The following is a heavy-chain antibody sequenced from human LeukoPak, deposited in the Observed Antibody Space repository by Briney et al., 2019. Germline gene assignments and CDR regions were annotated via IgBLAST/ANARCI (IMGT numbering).Heavy chain of an antibody. J-gene: IGHJ6*03. CDR1: GGSISSYY. D-gene: IGHD7-27*01. CDR3: SRTGEDWGYYYYYMDV. CDR2: IYYSEST. Sequence: SETLSLTCTVSGGSISSYYWSWLRQPPGKGLEWSGYIYYSESTNYNPSLKSRVTISVETSRNQFALKLSSATASEPAWYYWSRTGEDWGYYYYYMDVWGKGTTVTVSS. V-gene: IGHV4-59*01.